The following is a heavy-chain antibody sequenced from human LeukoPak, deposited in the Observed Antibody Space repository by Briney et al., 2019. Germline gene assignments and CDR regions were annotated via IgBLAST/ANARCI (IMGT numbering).Heavy chain of an antibody. D-gene: IGHD3-10*01. CDR2: INGRGDST. CDR3: AKDLSGLEGSGSFHYGMDV. V-gene: IGHV3-23*01. Sequence: GGSLRLSCAASGFTFSNYAMSWVRQAPGKGLEWVSGINGRGDSTVYADSVKGRFTISRDNSKNTLYLQMNSLRAEDTAVYYCAKDLSGLEGSGSFHYGMDVWGQGTTVTVSS. CDR1: GFTFSNYA. J-gene: IGHJ6*02.